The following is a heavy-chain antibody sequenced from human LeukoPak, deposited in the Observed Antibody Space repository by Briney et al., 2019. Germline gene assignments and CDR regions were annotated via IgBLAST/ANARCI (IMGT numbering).Heavy chain of an antibody. V-gene: IGHV4-34*01. J-gene: IGHJ4*02. CDR2: INHRGST. CDR1: GGSFSGYY. CDR3: ARGRYSFGY. Sequence: PSDTLSLTCAVYGGSFSGYYWIWIRQPPAKGLEWIGEINHRGSTNYNPSLKSRVTISVDTSKNQFSLNLSSVTAADTAVYFCARGRYSFGYWGQGTLVTVSS. D-gene: IGHD5-18*01.